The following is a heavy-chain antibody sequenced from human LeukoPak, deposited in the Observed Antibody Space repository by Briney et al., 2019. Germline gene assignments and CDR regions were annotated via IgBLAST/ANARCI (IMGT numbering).Heavy chain of an antibody. J-gene: IGHJ6*04. D-gene: IGHD3-10*02. CDR3: AELGITMIGGV. CDR1: GFTFSSYE. V-gene: IGHV3-48*03. CDR2: ISSSGSTI. Sequence: GGSLRLSCVASGFTFSSYEMNWVRQAPRKGLEWVSYISSSGSTIYYADSVKGRFTISRDNAKNSLYLQMNSLRAEDTAVYYCAELGITMIGGVWGKGTTVTISS.